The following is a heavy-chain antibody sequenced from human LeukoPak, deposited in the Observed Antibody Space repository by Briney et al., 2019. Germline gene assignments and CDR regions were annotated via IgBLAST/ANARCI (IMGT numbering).Heavy chain of an antibody. CDR2: MSAYNGNT. CDR3: ARDPSYYGSGSYLDY. CDR1: GYTFTSYG. V-gene: IGHV1-18*01. J-gene: IGHJ4*02. Sequence: ASVKVSCKASGYTFTSYGFSWVRQAPGQGLEWMGWMSAYNGNTNYAQKLQGRVTMTTDTSTSTAYVQLRSLRSDDTAVYYCARDPSYYGSGSYLDYWGQGTLVTVSS. D-gene: IGHD3-10*01.